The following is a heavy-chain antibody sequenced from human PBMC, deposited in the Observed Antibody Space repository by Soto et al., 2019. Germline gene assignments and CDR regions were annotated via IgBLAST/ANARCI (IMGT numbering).Heavy chain of an antibody. Sequence: QVQLQESGPGLVKPSETLSLTCTVSGGSISSYYWSWIRQPPGKGLEWIGYIYYSGSTNYNPSLKSRVTISVDTSKNQLSLKLSSVTAADTAVYYCARDRSSRYYYYGMDVWGQGTTVTVSS. CDR2: IYYSGST. J-gene: IGHJ6*02. CDR1: GGSISSYY. V-gene: IGHV4-59*01. CDR3: ARDRSSRYYYYGMDV. D-gene: IGHD2-15*01.